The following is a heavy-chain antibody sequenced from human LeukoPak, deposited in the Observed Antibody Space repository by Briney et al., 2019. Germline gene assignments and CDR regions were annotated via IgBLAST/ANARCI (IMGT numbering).Heavy chain of an antibody. CDR1: GFSFNSYA. CDR3: AKGSSSSRPYYFDH. J-gene: IGHJ4*02. CDR2: ISDTGGST. D-gene: IGHD6-6*01. Sequence: VGSLRLSCAASGFSFNSYAMSWVRQAPGKGLEWISAISDTGGSTYHADSVKGRFTISRDNSKNTLYLQMNSLRAEDTAIYYCAKGSSSSRPYYFDHWAPGTLVTVSS. V-gene: IGHV3-23*01.